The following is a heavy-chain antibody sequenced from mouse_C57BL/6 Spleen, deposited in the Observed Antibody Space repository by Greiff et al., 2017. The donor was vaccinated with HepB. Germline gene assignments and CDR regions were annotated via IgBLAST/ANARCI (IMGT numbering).Heavy chain of an antibody. CDR1: GYTFTNYW. V-gene: IGHV1-63*01. CDR2: IYPGGGYT. Sequence: QVQLKESGAELVRPGTSVNMSCKASGYTFTNYWIGWAKQRPGHGLEWIGDIYPGGGYTNYNEKFKGKATLTADKSSSTAYMQFSSLTSEDSAIYYCARYRSSGYDYFDYWGQGTTLTVSS. D-gene: IGHD3-2*02. J-gene: IGHJ2*01. CDR3: ARYRSSGYDYFDY.